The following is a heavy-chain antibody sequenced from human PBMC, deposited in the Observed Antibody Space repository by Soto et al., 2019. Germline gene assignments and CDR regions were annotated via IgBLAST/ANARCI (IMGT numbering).Heavy chain of an antibody. V-gene: IGHV4-39*01. J-gene: IGHJ4*02. Sequence: PSETLSLTCTVSGGSISSTHYYWGWIRQPPGKGLEWIGTIYYRGSTYYNPSLKSRVTISVDTSKSQFSLKLSSVTAADTAGYYCARHLETHYYDSSAYYYPGPNDYWGQGTMVSVSS. CDR1: GGSISSTHYY. D-gene: IGHD3-22*01. CDR3: ARHLETHYYDSSAYYYPGPNDY. CDR2: IYYRGST.